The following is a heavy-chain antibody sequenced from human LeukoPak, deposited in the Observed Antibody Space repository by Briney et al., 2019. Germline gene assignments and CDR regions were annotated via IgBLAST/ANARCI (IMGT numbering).Heavy chain of an antibody. J-gene: IGHJ3*02. CDR3: ASGDGHGFDI. V-gene: IGHV3-74*01. Sequence: PGGSLRLSCAASGFTFTSYWMHWVRQVPGKGLVWVSRITSDGSSTSYAGSVKGRFTISRDNAKNTLYLQMNGLRPEDTAVYYCASGDGHGFDIWGQGTMVTVSS. CDR1: GFTFTSYW. D-gene: IGHD5-24*01. CDR2: ITSDGSST.